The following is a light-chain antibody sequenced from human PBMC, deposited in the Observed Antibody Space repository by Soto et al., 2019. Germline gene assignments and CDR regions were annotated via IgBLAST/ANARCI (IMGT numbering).Light chain of an antibody. CDR2: GES. CDR1: QSVSSSY. Sequence: EIVLTQSPGTLSLSPGERATLSCRASQSVSSSYLAWYQQKPGQAPRILIYGESSRATGIPDRFSGSGSGTELNLTISRLQSEDFAVYYCHKYGTSPLTCGGGTKVDIK. V-gene: IGKV3-20*01. CDR3: HKYGTSPLT. J-gene: IGKJ4*01.